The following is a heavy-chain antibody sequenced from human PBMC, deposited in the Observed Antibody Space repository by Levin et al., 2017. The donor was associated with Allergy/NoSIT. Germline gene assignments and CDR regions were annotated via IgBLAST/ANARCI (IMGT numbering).Heavy chain of an antibody. J-gene: IGHJ3*02. CDR1: GGSISSYY. Sequence: PSETLSLTCTVSGGSISSYYWSWIRQPPGKGLEWIGYISYSGSTNYNPSLKSRVTLSVDTSKNHFSLKLSSVTAADTAVYYCARAGQWLGDDAFDIWGQGTMVTVSS. CDR3: ARAGQWLGDDAFDI. D-gene: IGHD6-19*01. CDR2: ISYSGST. V-gene: IGHV4-59*01.